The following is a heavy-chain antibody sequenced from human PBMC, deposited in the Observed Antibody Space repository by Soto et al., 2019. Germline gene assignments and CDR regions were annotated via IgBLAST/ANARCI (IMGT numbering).Heavy chain of an antibody. V-gene: IGHV1-2*04. CDR3: ARGTHREEWDSRYGMDV. D-gene: IGHD1-26*01. Sequence: QVQLVQSGAEVKKPGASVKVSCKASGYTFTGYYMHWVRQAPGQGLEWLGWINPNSGGTNYAQKLQCWVNMTRATAISTAYMELSRLRSDYTAVYDCARGTHREEWDSRYGMDVWGQGTTVTVSS. CDR1: GYTFTGYY. CDR2: INPNSGGT. J-gene: IGHJ6*02.